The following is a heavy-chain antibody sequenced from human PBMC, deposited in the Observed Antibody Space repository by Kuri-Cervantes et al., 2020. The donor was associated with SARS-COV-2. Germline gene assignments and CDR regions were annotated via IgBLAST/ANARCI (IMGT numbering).Heavy chain of an antibody. J-gene: IGHJ4*02. CDR1: GGSISSSSYY. D-gene: IGHD1-7*01. CDR2: IYYSGST. Sequence: SETLSLTCTVSGGSISSSSYYWGWIRQPPGKGLEWIGSIYYSGSTYYNPSLKSRVTISVDTSKNQFSLKLSSVTAADTAVYYCARALRYHWSYAFVEYWGQGALVTVSS. CDR3: ARALRYHWSYAFVEY. V-gene: IGHV4-39*07.